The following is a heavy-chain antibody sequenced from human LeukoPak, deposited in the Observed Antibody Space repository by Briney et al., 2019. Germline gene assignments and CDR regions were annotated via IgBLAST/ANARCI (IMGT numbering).Heavy chain of an antibody. V-gene: IGHV5-51*01. CDR1: GYSFTTYW. Sequence: GESLKISCKGSGYSFTTYWIGWVRQMPGKGLEWMGIIYPGDSDTRYSPSFQGQVTISADKSISTAYLQWSSLKASDTAMYYCARQGPYSSGWYKRSYYYMDVWGKGTTVTVSS. D-gene: IGHD6-19*01. J-gene: IGHJ6*03. CDR3: ARQGPYSSGWYKRSYYYMDV. CDR2: IYPGDSDT.